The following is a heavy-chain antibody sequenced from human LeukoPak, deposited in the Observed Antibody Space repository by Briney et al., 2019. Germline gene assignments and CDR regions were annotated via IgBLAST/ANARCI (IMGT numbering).Heavy chain of an antibody. V-gene: IGHV3-30*03. CDR1: GFTFSSYG. CDR3: ARDIPYYGDYVGYFDY. J-gene: IGHJ4*02. Sequence: GGSLRLSCAASGFTFSSYGMHWVRQAPGKGLEWVAVISYDESNKYYADSVKGRFTISRDNSKNTLYLQMNSLRAEDTAVYYCARDIPYYGDYVGYFDYWGQGTLVTVSS. D-gene: IGHD4-17*01. CDR2: ISYDESNK.